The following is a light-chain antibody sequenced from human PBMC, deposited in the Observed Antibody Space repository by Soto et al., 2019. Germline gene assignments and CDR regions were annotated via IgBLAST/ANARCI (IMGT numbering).Light chain of an antibody. CDR3: QQYGTSGYT. V-gene: IGKV3-20*01. CDR2: GAS. J-gene: IGKJ2*01. CDR1: QSVSGSY. Sequence: EIVLTQSPGTLSLSPGERGTLSCRASQSVSGSYLAWYQQKPGQAPRLLIYGASRRATGIPDRFSGSGSGTDFTLTISRLEPEDFAVYYCQQYGTSGYTFGQGTKLEIK.